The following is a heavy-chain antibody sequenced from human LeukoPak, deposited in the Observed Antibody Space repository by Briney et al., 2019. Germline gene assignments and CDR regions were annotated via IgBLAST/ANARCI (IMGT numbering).Heavy chain of an antibody. V-gene: IGHV3-33*06. CDR2: IWSDIRIE. D-gene: IGHD5-24*01. CDR3: AKGGDGFNFGDY. Sequence: AGGSLRLSCATSGFSFSNYGMHWVRQAPGKGLEWVALIWSDIRIEYYADSVKGRFTISRDNSKNTLYLQMNSLRADDTAVYYCAKGGDGFNFGDYWGQGTLVSVSS. J-gene: IGHJ4*02. CDR1: GFSFSNYG.